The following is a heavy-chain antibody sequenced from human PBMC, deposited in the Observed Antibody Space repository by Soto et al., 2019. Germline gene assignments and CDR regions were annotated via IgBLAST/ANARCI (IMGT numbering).Heavy chain of an antibody. CDR3: AKDNLDCSGGDCPLYYYYGMDV. J-gene: IGHJ6*02. D-gene: IGHD2-15*01. CDR2: ISYDGGNK. V-gene: IGHV3-30*18. Sequence: SLRLSCVASGFTFSSYGMHWVRQAPGKGLEWVAVISYDGGNKYFADSVKGRFTISRDNSKNTLYLQMNSLRAEDTAVYYCAKDNLDCSGGDCPLYYYYGMDVWGQGTTVTVS. CDR1: GFTFSSYG.